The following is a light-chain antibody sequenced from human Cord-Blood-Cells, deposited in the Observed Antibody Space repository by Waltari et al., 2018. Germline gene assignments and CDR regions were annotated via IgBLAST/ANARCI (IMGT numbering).Light chain of an antibody. V-gene: IGLV1-47*01. CDR1: SSNIGSNY. Sequence: QSVLTQPPSASGTPGQRVTISCSGSSSNIGSNYLYWYQQLPGTAPKLLIYRNNQRPSGVPDLCSGSKSGTSASLAIRGLRSEDEADYYCAAWDDSLSGPVFGGGTKLTVL. J-gene: IGLJ3*02. CDR2: RNN. CDR3: AAWDDSLSGPV.